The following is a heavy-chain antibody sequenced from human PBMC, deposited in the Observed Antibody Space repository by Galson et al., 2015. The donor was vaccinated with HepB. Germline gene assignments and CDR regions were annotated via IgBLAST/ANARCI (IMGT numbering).Heavy chain of an antibody. D-gene: IGHD6-13*01. J-gene: IGHJ6*02. V-gene: IGHV3-30*02. CDR1: GFPFSNYG. CDR3: AKGVQYGRSWYGGMDV. CDR2: IRYDGNYK. Sequence: SLRLSCATSGFPFSNYGVHWVRQAPGKGLEWVAFIRYDGNYKYYADSVKGRFTISRDNSKDTLDLQMSSLRVEDTAEYYCAKGVQYGRSWYGGMDVWGQGTTDTVS.